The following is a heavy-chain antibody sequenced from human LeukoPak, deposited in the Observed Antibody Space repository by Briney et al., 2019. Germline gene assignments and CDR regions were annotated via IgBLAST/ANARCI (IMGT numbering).Heavy chain of an antibody. J-gene: IGHJ4*02. CDR1: GFTFSNYA. Sequence: GGSLRLSCAASGFTFSNYAMNWVRQDRGKGLEWVSPISGSGGSTYFAGSVKGRVTISRDNSKNTMYMQMNSLRVEDTAVYYCAKGGQNYDFWRFDYWGQGSLVTVSS. V-gene: IGHV3-23*01. D-gene: IGHD3-3*01. CDR2: ISGSGGST. CDR3: AKGGQNYDFWRFDY.